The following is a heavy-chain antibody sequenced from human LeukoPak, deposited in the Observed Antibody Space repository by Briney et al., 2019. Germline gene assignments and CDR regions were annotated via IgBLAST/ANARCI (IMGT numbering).Heavy chain of an antibody. J-gene: IGHJ3*02. Sequence: SETLSLTCTVSGGSISSRNYYGGWIRQPPGKGLEWIGCIYSSGSTYYNPSLMSRGTISVDTSKSQFSLKLSSVTAADTAVYYCARLGGSGDTFDIWGQGTMVTVSS. V-gene: IGHV4-39*01. CDR2: IYSSGST. CDR3: ARLGGSGDTFDI. D-gene: IGHD3-10*01. CDR1: GGSISSRNYY.